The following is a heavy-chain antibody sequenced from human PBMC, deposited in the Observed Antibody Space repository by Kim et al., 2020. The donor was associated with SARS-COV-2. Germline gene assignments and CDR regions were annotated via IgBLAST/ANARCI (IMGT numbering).Heavy chain of an antibody. Sequence: SETLSLTCTVSGYFISSGYYWGWIRQFPGKGLEWIESIYASGFGYYNPSLKSRVTVSVDTSKNQFSLRLTSVTAADTAVYYCARVHSYGADYNDLDYWGRGILVTVSS. CDR1: GYFISSGYY. D-gene: IGHD5-18*01. J-gene: IGHJ4*02. CDR2: IYASGFG. CDR3: ARVHSYGADYNDLDY. V-gene: IGHV4-38-2*02.